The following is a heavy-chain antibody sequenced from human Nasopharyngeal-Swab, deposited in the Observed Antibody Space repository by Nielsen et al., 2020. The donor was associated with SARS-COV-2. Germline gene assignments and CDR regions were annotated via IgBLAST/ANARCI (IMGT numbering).Heavy chain of an antibody. CDR2: ISSSSSYI. CDR3: ARVGEPRAFDI. V-gene: IGHV3-21*01. J-gene: IGHJ3*02. D-gene: IGHD1-26*01. Sequence: GESLKISCAASGFTFSSDSMNWVRQAPGKGLEWVSSISSSSSYIYYADSVKGRFTISRDNAKNSLYLQMNSLRAEDTAVYYCARVGEPRAFDIWGQGTMVTVSS. CDR1: GFTFSSDS.